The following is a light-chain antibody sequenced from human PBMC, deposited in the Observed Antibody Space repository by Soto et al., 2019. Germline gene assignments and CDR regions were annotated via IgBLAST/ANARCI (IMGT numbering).Light chain of an antibody. J-gene: IGKJ2*01. V-gene: IGKV3-15*01. Sequence: EIVMTQSPATLSVSPGERACLSCRASQSVGSNLAWYQQTAGQAPRLLIYGASTRATGIPARFSGSGSGTEFTLTISSLQSEDFAVYSCQQYTNWPYTFGQGTNLEIK. CDR1: QSVGSN. CDR2: GAS. CDR3: QQYTNWPYT.